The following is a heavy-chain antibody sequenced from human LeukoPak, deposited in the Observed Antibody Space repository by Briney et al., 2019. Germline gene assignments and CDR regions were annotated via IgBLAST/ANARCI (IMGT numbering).Heavy chain of an antibody. J-gene: IGHJ4*02. CDR1: GFTFSSYA. Sequence: GGSLRLSCAASGFTFSSYAMSWVRQAPGKGLGWVSAISGSGGSTYYADSVKGRFTISRDNSKNTLYLQMNSLRAEDTAVYYCAKAVDDYGDYVVDYSGQGTLVTVSS. CDR2: ISGSGGST. D-gene: IGHD4-17*01. CDR3: AKAVDDYGDYVVDY. V-gene: IGHV3-23*01.